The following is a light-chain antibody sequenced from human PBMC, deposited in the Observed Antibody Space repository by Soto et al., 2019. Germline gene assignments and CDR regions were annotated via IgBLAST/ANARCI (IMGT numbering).Light chain of an antibody. CDR3: QQHNSSPWT. J-gene: IGKJ1*01. Sequence: EIVLTQSPATLSLSPGERATLSCRASQSVSSYLAWYQQKPGQAPRLLIYDASNRATGIPARFSGSGSGTDFTLTISSLQPEDSATYYCQQHNSSPWTFGQGTKVDIK. CDR1: QSVSSY. CDR2: DAS. V-gene: IGKV3-11*01.